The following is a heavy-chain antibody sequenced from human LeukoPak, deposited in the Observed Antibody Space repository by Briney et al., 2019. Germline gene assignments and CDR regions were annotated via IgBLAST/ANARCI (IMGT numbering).Heavy chain of an antibody. D-gene: IGHD5-24*01. CDR1: GYTFTSYY. CDR3: ARDLKRWLQSDAFNI. V-gene: IGHV1-46*03. J-gene: IGHJ3*02. CDR2: INPSGGST. Sequence: GASVKVSCKASGYTFTSYYMHWVRQAPGQGLEWMGIINPSGGSTSYAQKFQGRVTMTRDTSTSTVYMELSSLRSEDTAVYYCARDLKRWLQSDAFNIWGQGTMVTVSS.